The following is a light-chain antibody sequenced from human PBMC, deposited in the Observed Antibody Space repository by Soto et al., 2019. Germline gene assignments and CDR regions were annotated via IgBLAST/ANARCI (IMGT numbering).Light chain of an antibody. CDR1: QSVDSRY. CDR2: AVS. J-gene: IGKJ2*03. CDR3: QQYGSSPRYS. Sequence: DIVLTQSPGTLSLSPGERATLSCRASQSVDSRYLAWYQQKPGQAPRLLIYAVSSRATGIPDRFSGSGSGTDFTLTISRLEPEDFAEYYCQQYGSSPRYSFGQGTKLVIK. V-gene: IGKV3-20*01.